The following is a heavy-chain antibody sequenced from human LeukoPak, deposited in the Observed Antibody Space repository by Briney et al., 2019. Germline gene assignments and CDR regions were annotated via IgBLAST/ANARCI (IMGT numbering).Heavy chain of an antibody. Sequence: ASVKVSCKASGYTFTGYYMHWVRQAPGQGLEWMGWINPNSGGTNYAQKFQGRVTMTRDTSISTAYMELSRLRSDDTAVYYCARDMQSSSGGDYWGQGTLVTVSS. CDR1: GYTFTGYY. V-gene: IGHV1-2*02. CDR2: INPNSGGT. J-gene: IGHJ4*02. D-gene: IGHD2-15*01. CDR3: ARDMQSSSGGDY.